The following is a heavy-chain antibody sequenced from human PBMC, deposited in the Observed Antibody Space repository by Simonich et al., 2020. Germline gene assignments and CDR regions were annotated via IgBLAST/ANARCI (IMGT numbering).Heavy chain of an antibody. D-gene: IGHD2-15*01. Sequence: QVQLQEPGPGLVKPSETLSLTCTVSGGTISIYYWSWIRQPPGKGLVWIVYIYYSGSTNYNPSLKGRVTISVDTSKTQFSLKLSSVTAADTAVYYCARGGLYFDYWGQGTLVTVSS. J-gene: IGHJ4*02. CDR3: ARGGLYFDY. CDR1: GGTISIYY. V-gene: IGHV4-59*01. CDR2: IYYSGST.